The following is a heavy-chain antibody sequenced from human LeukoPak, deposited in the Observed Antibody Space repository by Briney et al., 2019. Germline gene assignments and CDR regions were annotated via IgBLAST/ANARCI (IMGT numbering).Heavy chain of an antibody. Sequence: PGGSLRLSCAASGFSFSDHYVDWVRQAPGKGLEWVSAISGSGGSTYYADSVKGRFTISRDNSKSTLYLQMNSLRAEDTAVYYCAKSVFDSSGDPYMDVWGKGTTVTISS. CDR3: AKSVFDSSGDPYMDV. V-gene: IGHV3-23*01. CDR1: GFSFSDHY. CDR2: ISGSGGST. J-gene: IGHJ6*03. D-gene: IGHD3-22*01.